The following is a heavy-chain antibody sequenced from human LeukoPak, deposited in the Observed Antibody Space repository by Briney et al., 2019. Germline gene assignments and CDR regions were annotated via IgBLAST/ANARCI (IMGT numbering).Heavy chain of an antibody. J-gene: IGHJ4*02. CDR2: ISYDGSNK. D-gene: IGHD6-6*01. CDR3: AKVLVGQLVLFDY. Sequence: PGGSLRLSCAASGFTFSSYAMHWVRQAPGKGLEWVAVISYDGSNKYYADSVKGRFTISRDNSKNTLYLQMNSLRAEDTAVYYCAKVLVGQLVLFDYWGQGTLVTVSS. V-gene: IGHV3-30-3*01. CDR1: GFTFSSYA.